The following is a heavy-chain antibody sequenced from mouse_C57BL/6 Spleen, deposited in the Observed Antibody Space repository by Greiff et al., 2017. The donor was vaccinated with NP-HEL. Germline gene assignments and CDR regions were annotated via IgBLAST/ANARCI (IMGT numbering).Heavy chain of an antibody. D-gene: IGHD1-2*01. Sequence: VHLVESGAELVKPGASVKISCKASGYAFSSYWMNWVKQRPGKGLEWIGQIYPGDGDTNYNGKFKGKATLTADKSSSTAYMQLSSLTSEDAAVYFCARKPHYYEGGFDYWGQGTTLTVSS. CDR1: GYAFSSYW. V-gene: IGHV1-80*01. CDR2: IYPGDGDT. J-gene: IGHJ2*01. CDR3: ARKPHYYEGGFDY.